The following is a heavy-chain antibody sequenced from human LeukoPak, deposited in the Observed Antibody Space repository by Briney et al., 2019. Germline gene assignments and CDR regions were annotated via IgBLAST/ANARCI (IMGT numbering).Heavy chain of an antibody. J-gene: IGHJ4*02. D-gene: IGHD3-22*01. CDR1: GFTFSSYS. CDR2: ISSSSSYI. CDR3: ARAAGFYYPPPGDY. V-gene: IGHV3-21*01. Sequence: PGGSLRLSCAASGFTFSSYSMNWVRQAPGKGLEWVSSISSSSSYIYYADSVKGRFTISRDNAKNSLYLQMSSLRAEDTAVYYCARAAGFYYPPPGDYWGQGTLVTVSS.